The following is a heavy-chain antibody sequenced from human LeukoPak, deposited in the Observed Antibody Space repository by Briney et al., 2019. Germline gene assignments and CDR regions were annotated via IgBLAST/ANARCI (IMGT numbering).Heavy chain of an antibody. CDR3: ARLTICRARYSVPPAGPWGFDS. J-gene: IGHJ4*02. V-gene: IGHV4-39*01. CDR2: IYHSGSA. CDR1: GDSMTLSTYY. D-gene: IGHD3-9*01. Sequence: SETLSLTCTVSGDSMTLSTYYWRWIRQPPGMGLEWIGLIYHSGSAYYNPSLESRVAISVDTSKGQFSLRLTSVAAADTALYYCARLTICRARYSVPPAGPWGFDSWGQGALVIVSS.